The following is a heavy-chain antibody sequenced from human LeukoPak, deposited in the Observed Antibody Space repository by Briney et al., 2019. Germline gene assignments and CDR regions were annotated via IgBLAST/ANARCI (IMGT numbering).Heavy chain of an antibody. V-gene: IGHV1-8*03. Sequence: ASVKVSCKASGYTFTSYDINWVRQATGQGLEWMGWMNPNSGNTGYAQKFQGRVTITRNTSISTAYMELSSLRSEDTAVYYCAREGYCSSTSCSEYFQHWGQGTLVTVSS. CDR1: GYTFTSYD. CDR3: AREGYCSSTSCSEYFQH. J-gene: IGHJ1*01. D-gene: IGHD2-2*01. CDR2: MNPNSGNT.